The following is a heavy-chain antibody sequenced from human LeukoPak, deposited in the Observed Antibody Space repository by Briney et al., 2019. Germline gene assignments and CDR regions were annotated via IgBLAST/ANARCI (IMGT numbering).Heavy chain of an antibody. CDR3: AKEGDCSGGTCFDH. CDR2: INPNNGVT. D-gene: IGHD2-15*01. J-gene: IGHJ4*02. V-gene: IGHV1-2*02. CDR1: GYTFTGYY. Sequence: ASVKVSCKASGYTFTGYYMHWVRQAPGQGLEWMGWINPNNGVTNYAQNFQGRVTMTRDKSISTAYVELSRLRADGTALYYCAKEGDCSGGTCFDHWGQGTLVTVSS.